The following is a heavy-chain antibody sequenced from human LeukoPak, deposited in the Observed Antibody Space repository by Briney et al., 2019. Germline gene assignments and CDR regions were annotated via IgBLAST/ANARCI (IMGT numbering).Heavy chain of an antibody. V-gene: IGHV4-30-2*01. CDR2: IYHSGST. CDR1: GGSISSGGYS. J-gene: IGHJ3*02. Sequence: SETLSLTCAVSGGSISSGGYSWSWIRQPPGKGLEWIGYIYHSGSTYYNPSLKSRVTISVDRSKNQFSLKLSSVTAADTAVYYCAGMVRGLDAFDIWGQGTMVTVSS. D-gene: IGHD3-10*01. CDR3: AGMVRGLDAFDI.